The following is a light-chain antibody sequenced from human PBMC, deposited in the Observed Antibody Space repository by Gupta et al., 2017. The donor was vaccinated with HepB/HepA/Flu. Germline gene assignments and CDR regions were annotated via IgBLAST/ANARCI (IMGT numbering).Light chain of an antibody. J-gene: IGKJ4*01. CDR1: QGISSY. Sequence: AIRITQSPSSFSASTGDRVTITCRASQGISSYLAWYQQKPGKAPKLLIYAASTLQSGVPSRFSGSGAGTDFTLTSSCLQYEDCANYYVQHDYSYPAFGGGTKVEIK. V-gene: IGKV1-8*01. CDR3: QHDYSYPA. CDR2: AAS.